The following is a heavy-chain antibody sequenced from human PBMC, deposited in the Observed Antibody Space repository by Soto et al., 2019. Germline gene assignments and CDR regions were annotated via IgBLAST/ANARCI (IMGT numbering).Heavy chain of an antibody. Sequence: SETLSLTCAVYGGSFSGYYWTWIRQPPGTGLEWIGEINHSGSTNYNPSLKSRVTISVDTSKNQFSLRLTSVTAADTAVYYCARQWGATFDYWGQGTLVTVSS. CDR1: GGSFSGYY. CDR3: ARQWGATFDY. J-gene: IGHJ4*02. D-gene: IGHD2-8*01. CDR2: INHSGST. V-gene: IGHV4-34*01.